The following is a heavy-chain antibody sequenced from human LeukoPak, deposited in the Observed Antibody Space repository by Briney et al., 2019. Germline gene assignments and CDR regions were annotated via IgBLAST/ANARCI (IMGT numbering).Heavy chain of an antibody. CDR2: IHHSGST. D-gene: IGHD1-26*01. Sequence: SETLSLTCAVSGGSISSGGYSWSWIRQPPGKGLEWIGYIHHSGSTYYNPSLKSRVTISVDRSKNQFSLKLSSVTAADTAVYYCARDGSIRGYYYGMDVWGQGTTVTVSS. CDR3: ARDGSIRGYYYGMDV. J-gene: IGHJ6*02. V-gene: IGHV4-30-2*01. CDR1: GGSISSGGYS.